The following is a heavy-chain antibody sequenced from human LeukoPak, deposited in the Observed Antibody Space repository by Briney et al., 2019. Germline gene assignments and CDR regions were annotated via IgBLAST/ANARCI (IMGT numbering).Heavy chain of an antibody. CDR2: IRGSGGST. CDR3: AKTRFGESGFDY. Sequence: GGSLRLSCAASGFTFSSYAMSWVRQAPGKGLEWVSAIRGSGGSTYYADSAKGRFTISRDNSKNTLYLQMNSLRAEDTAVYYCAKTRFGESGFDYWGQGTLVTVSS. CDR1: GFTFSSYA. V-gene: IGHV3-23*01. D-gene: IGHD3-10*01. J-gene: IGHJ4*02.